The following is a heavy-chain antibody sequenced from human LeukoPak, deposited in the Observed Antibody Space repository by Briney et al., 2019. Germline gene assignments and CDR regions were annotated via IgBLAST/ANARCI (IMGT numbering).Heavy chain of an antibody. Sequence: GGPLSFSCAASGFAANDNYMGWVGQAPGKGPDWVSLIYSGGDTYYADAVKGRFTISRDNSKNTLHLQMNSLRAEDTAVYYCAKDRVRVGFDFYFDLWGQGTLVTVSS. CDR3: AKDRVRVGFDFYFDL. CDR2: IYSGGDT. CDR1: GFAANDNY. V-gene: IGHV3-53*05. D-gene: IGHD5-12*01. J-gene: IGHJ4*02.